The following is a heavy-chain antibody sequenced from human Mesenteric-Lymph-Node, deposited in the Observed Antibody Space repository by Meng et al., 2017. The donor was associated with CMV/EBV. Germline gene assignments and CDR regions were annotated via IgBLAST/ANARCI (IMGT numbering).Heavy chain of an antibody. CDR3: ARGHEELLRLNWFDP. D-gene: IGHD1-26*01. CDR2: IIPIFGTA. CDR1: GGTFSSYA. Sequence: SVKVSCKASGGTFSSYAISWVRQAPGQGLEWMGGIIPIFGTANYAQKFQGRVTITTDESTSTAYMELSSLRSEDTAVYYCARGHEELLRLNWFDPWGQGTLVTVSS. J-gene: IGHJ5*02. V-gene: IGHV1-69*05.